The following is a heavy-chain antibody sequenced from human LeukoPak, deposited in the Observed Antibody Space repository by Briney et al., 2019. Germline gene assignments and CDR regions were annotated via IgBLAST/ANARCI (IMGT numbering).Heavy chain of an antibody. J-gene: IGHJ5*02. V-gene: IGHV1-24*01. D-gene: IGHD3-10*01. Sequence: ASVKVSCKVSGYTLTELSMHWVRQAPGKWLEWMGGFDPEDGETIYAQKFQGRVTMTEDTSTDTAYMELSSLRSEDTAVYYCATAYRSGSLSVWENKNWFDPWGQGTLVTVSS. CDR3: ATAYRSGSLSVWENKNWFDP. CDR1: GYTLTELS. CDR2: FDPEDGET.